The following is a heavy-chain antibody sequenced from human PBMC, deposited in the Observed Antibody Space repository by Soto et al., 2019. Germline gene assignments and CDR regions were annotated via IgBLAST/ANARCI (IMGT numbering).Heavy chain of an antibody. J-gene: IGHJ6*02. CDR1: GGSISSGNYY. V-gene: IGHV4-31*03. Sequence: QVQLQESGPGLVKPSQTLSLTCTVSGGSISSGNYYWSWIRQHPGKGLEWIGYIYYSGSTYYNPSIKSRVTIAVDTSKNQFSLKLSSVTAADTAVYYCARHNYDSSGTAVDVWGQGTTVTVSS. CDR3: ARHNYDSSGTAVDV. CDR2: IYYSGST. D-gene: IGHD3-22*01.